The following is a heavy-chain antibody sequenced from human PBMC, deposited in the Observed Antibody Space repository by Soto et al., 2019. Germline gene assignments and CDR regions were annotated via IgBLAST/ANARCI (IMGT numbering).Heavy chain of an antibody. CDR2: ISAHNGNT. J-gene: IGHJ6*02. CDR3: ARTPLGRAYYDFWSGYRSYGMDV. Sequence: ASVKVSCKASGYTFTSYGISWVRQAPGQGLEWMGWISAHNGNTNYAQKLQGRVTMTTDTSTSTAYMELRSLRSDDTAVYYCARTPLGRAYYDFWSGYRSYGMDVWGQGTTVTVSS. V-gene: IGHV1-18*04. D-gene: IGHD3-3*01. CDR1: GYTFTSYG.